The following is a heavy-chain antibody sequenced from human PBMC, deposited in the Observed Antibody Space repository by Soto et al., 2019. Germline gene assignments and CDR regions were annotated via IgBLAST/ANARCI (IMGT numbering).Heavy chain of an antibody. CDR1: GGSFSGYY. J-gene: IGHJ5*02. CDR2: INHSGST. Sequence: QVQLQQWGAGLLKPSETLSLTCAVYGGSFSGYYWSWIRQPPGKGLEWIGEINHSGSTNYNPSLKSRVTISVDTSKNQCSLKLSSVTAADTAVYYCARAPVRQLLSGRFDPWGQGTLVTVSS. D-gene: IGHD2-2*01. V-gene: IGHV4-34*01. CDR3: ARAPVRQLLSGRFDP.